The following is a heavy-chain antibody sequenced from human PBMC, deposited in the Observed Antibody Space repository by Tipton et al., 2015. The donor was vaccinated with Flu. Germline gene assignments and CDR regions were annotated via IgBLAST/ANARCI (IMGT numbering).Heavy chain of an antibody. CDR1: GYSLSSYY. D-gene: IGHD2-15*01. CDR2: IYTSGGS. Sequence: TLSLTCTVSGYSLSSYYWSWIRQPAGKGLEWIGRIYTSGGSKYNPSLRGRLTISVDTSKDQFSLNLSSVTAADTAVYYCARACGSGGNRWFDPWGQGALVTVSS. J-gene: IGHJ5*02. V-gene: IGHV4-4*07. CDR3: ARACGSGGNRWFDP.